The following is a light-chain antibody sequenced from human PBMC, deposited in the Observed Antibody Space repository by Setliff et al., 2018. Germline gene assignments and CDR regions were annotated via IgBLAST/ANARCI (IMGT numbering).Light chain of an antibody. CDR3: SSYAGSNNPYV. CDR1: SSDVGGYNY. V-gene: IGLV2-8*01. J-gene: IGLJ1*01. Sequence: QSALTQPPSASGSPGQSVTISCTGTSSDVGGYNYVSWYQQHPGKAPKLMIYEVSKRPSGVPDRFSGSKSGNTASLTVSGLQAEDEADYYCSSYAGSNNPYVFGTGPR. CDR2: EVS.